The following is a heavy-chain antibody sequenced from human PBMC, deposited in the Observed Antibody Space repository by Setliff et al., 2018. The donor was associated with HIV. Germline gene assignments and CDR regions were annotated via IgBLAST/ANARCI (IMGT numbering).Heavy chain of an antibody. CDR3: ARGGSYDTFDY. Sequence: SETLSLTCTVSGGSIRNEDYFWSWIRQPAGKGLEWIGRFYTSGSTNYNPPFKSRVTISEGTSENQFSLKLTSVTAADTAVYYCARGGSYDTFDYWGQGTLVTVSS. CDR2: FYTSGST. D-gene: IGHD3-22*01. V-gene: IGHV4-4*07. CDR1: GGSIRNEDYF. J-gene: IGHJ4*02.